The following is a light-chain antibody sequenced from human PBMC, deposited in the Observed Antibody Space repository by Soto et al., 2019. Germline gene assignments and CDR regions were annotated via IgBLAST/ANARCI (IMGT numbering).Light chain of an antibody. CDR2: TTD. CDR1: SSNIGSDY. V-gene: IGLV1-47*02. Sequence: QLVLTQPPSASGTPGQRVTICCCGSSSNIGSDYVYWYQQLPGTAPKLLIYTTDQRPSGVPDRFSGSKSGTSASLAISGLRSEDEADYWCAAWDARLSAWVFGGGTKLTVL. CDR3: AAWDARLSAWV. J-gene: IGLJ3*02.